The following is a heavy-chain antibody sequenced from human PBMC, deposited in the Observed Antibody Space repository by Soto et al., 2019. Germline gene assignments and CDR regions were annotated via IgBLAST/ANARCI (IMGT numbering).Heavy chain of an antibody. Sequence: EVQLVESGGGLVQPGGSLRLSCSASGFTFSTYWMHWVRQAPGKGLVWVSRINTDGSTTTYADSVKGRFTISRDNAKNTLYLQMNPLRAEDTAVYYCTRDRATYRLNFFAYWCQGTLVTVSS. CDR1: GFTFSTYW. V-gene: IGHV3-74*01. CDR2: INTDGSTT. CDR3: TRDRATYRLNFFAY. D-gene: IGHD3-16*02. J-gene: IGHJ4*02.